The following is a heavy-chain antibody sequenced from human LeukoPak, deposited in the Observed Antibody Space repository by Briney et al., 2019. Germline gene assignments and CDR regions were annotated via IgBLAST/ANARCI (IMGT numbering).Heavy chain of an antibody. CDR1: GGSISSSNW. J-gene: IGHJ4*02. D-gene: IGHD3-10*01. CDR3: AREGGTYYYGSGSLGGYFDY. CDR2: IYHSGST. V-gene: IGHV4-4*02. Sequence: SETLSLTCAVSGGSISSSNWWSWVRQPPGKGLEWIGEIYHSGSTSYNPSLKSRVTISVDTSKNQFSLKLSSVTAADTAVYYCAREGGTYYYGSGSLGGYFDYWGQGTLVTVSS.